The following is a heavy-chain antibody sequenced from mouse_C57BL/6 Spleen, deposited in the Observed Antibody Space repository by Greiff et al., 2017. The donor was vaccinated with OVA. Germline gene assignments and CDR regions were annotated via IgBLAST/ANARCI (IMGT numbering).Heavy chain of an antibody. CDR1: GFTFSDYG. Sequence: EVQRVESGGGLVKPGGSLKLSCAASGFTFSDYGMHWVRQAPEKGLEWVAYISSGSSTIYYADTVKGRFTISRDNAKNTLFLQMTSLRSEDTAMYYCARRGPDGYYNYAMDYWGQGTSVTVSS. D-gene: IGHD2-3*01. CDR2: ISSGSSTI. CDR3: ARRGPDGYYNYAMDY. V-gene: IGHV5-17*01. J-gene: IGHJ4*01.